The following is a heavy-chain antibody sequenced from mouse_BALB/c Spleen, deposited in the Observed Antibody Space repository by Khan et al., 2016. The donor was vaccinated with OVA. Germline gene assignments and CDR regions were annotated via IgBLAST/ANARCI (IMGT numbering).Heavy chain of an antibody. Sequence: EVELVESGPGLVKPSQSLSHTCTVTGYSITSDYAWNWIRQFPGNKLEWMGYISYSGSTSYNPSLKSRISITRDTSKNQFFLQLNSVTTEDTATYYCARSIMANWGQGTTLTVSS. V-gene: IGHV3-2*02. CDR2: ISYSGST. CDR3: ARSIMAN. CDR1: GYSITSDYA. J-gene: IGHJ2*01.